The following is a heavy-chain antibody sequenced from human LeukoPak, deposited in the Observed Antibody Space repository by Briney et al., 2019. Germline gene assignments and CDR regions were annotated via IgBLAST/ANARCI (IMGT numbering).Heavy chain of an antibody. J-gene: IGHJ4*02. CDR2: IWYDGSNK. D-gene: IGHD3-22*01. CDR3: AKRGVVIRVILVGFHKEAYYFDS. CDR1: GFTFSSYG. Sequence: GGSLRLSCAASGFTFSSYGMHWVRQAPGKGLEWVAVIWYDGSNKYYADSVKGRFTIPRDNSKNTLYLQMNSLRAEDTAVYFCAKRGVVIRVILVGFHKEAYYFDSWGQGALVTVSS. V-gene: IGHV3-33*06.